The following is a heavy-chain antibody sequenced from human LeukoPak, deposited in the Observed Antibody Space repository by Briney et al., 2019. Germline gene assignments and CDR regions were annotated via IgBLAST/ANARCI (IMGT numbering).Heavy chain of an antibody. V-gene: IGHV3-74*01. CDR2: ISSDGSST. CDR3: ATGAGHYFDN. J-gene: IGHJ4*02. CDR1: GFTFSSYW. Sequence: PGGSLRLSCAASGFTFSSYWMHWVRQAPGKGLVWVSRISSDGSSTSYADSVKGRFTISRDNAKNTLSLQMNSLRAEDTAVYYCATGAGHYFDNWGQGTLVTVSS.